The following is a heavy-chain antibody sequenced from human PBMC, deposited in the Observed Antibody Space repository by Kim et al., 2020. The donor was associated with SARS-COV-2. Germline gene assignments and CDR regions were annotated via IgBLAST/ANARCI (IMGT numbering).Heavy chain of an antibody. CDR3: ARGSDYVWGSYPKAFDI. Sequence: SVKVSCKASGGTFSSYAISWVRQAPGQGLEWMGGIIPIFGTANYAQKFQGRVTITADKSTSTAYMELSSLRSEDTAVYYCARGSDYVWGSYPKAFDIWGQGTMVTVSS. CDR2: IIPIFGTA. D-gene: IGHD3-16*02. J-gene: IGHJ3*02. V-gene: IGHV1-69*06. CDR1: GGTFSSYA.